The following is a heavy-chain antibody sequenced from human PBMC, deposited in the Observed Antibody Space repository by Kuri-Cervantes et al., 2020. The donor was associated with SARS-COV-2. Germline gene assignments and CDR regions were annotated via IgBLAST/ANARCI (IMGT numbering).Heavy chain of an antibody. CDR3: ARDRPFGVVIGGMDV. CDR1: GFTFSSYA. D-gene: IGHD3-3*01. CDR2: ISYDGSNK. Sequence: GGSLRLSCAASGFTFSSYAMHWVRQAPGKGLEWVAVISYDGSNKYYADSVKGRFTISRDNSKNTLYLQMNSLRAEDTAVYYCARDRPFGVVIGGMDVWGQGTTVTVSS. J-gene: IGHJ6*02. V-gene: IGHV3-30*04.